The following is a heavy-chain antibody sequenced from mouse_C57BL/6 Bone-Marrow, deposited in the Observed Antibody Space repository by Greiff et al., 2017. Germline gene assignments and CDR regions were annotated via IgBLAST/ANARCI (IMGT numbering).Heavy chain of an antibody. D-gene: IGHD1-1*01. Sequence: EVKVVESGGGLVQPKGSLKLSCAASGFSFNTYAMNWVRQAPGKGLEWVARIRSKSNNYATYYADSVKDRFTISRDDSESMLYLQMNNLKTEDTAMYYCVIRSYSYAMDYWGQGTSVTVSS. CDR3: VIRSYSYAMDY. CDR1: GFSFNTYA. V-gene: IGHV10-1*01. CDR2: IRSKSNNYAT. J-gene: IGHJ4*01.